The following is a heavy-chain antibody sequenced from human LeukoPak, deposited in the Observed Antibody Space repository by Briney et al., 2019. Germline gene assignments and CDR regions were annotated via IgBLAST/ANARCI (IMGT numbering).Heavy chain of an antibody. V-gene: IGHV4-59*08. J-gene: IGHJ4*02. D-gene: IGHD1-1*01. CDR2: IYNSEST. Sequence: SETLSLTCTVSGGSISSYYWSWLRQPQGKGLEWIGYIYNSESTNYNPSLKSRVTISGDTSRNQVSLKLRSVTAADTAVYYCAKIRERTGTTFDSWGQGTLVTVSS. CDR3: AKIRERTGTTFDS. CDR1: GGSISSYY.